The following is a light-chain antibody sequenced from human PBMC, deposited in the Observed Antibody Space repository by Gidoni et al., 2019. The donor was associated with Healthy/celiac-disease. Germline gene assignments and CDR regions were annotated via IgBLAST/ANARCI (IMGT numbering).Light chain of an antibody. J-gene: IGKJ1*01. V-gene: IGKV3-15*01. Sequence: IVMTQSPATLSVSPGERATLSCRASQSVSSNLAWYQQKPGQAPRLLIYGASTRATGIPARFSGSGSGTEFTLTISSLKSEDFAVYYCQQYNNWPLWTFGQGTKVEIK. CDR2: GAS. CDR3: QQYNNWPLWT. CDR1: QSVSSN.